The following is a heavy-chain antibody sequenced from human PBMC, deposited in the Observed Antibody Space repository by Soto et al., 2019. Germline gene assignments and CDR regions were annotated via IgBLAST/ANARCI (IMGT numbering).Heavy chain of an antibody. CDR1: GYIFTSYW. J-gene: IGHJ4*02. Sequence: PEESLKISCKGSGYIFTSYWIGWVRQMPGKGLEWMGIIYPGDSDTRYSPSFQGQVTISADKSISTAYLQWSSLKASDTAMYYCARSPLFKFGGVIGHFDYCGQGSLVTVSA. CDR2: IYPGDSDT. V-gene: IGHV5-51*01. CDR3: ARSPLFKFGGVIGHFDY. D-gene: IGHD3-16*02.